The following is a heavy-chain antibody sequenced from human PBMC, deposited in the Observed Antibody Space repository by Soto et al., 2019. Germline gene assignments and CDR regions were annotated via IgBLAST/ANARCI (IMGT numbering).Heavy chain of an antibody. D-gene: IGHD5-12*01. CDR1: GFTFSSYA. Sequence: PGGSLRLSCAASGFTFSSYAVSWVRQAPGKGLEWVSAISGSGGSTYYADSVKGRFTISRDNSKNTLYLQMNSLRAEDTAVYYCAKAGLGMATNSRAFDYWGQGTLATGSS. J-gene: IGHJ4*02. CDR2: ISGSGGST. CDR3: AKAGLGMATNSRAFDY. V-gene: IGHV3-23*01.